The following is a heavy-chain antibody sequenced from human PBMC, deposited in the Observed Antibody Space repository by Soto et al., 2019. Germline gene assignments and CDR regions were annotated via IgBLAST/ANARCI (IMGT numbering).Heavy chain of an antibody. J-gene: IGHJ4*02. CDR1: GFTFSSYG. Sequence: PGGPLRLSCAASGFTFSSYGMHWVRQAPGKGLEWVAVISYDESNKYYADSVKGRFTISRDNSKNTLYLQMNSLRAEDTAVYYCAKGSGWSNYWGQGTLVTVSS. V-gene: IGHV3-30*18. CDR2: ISYDESNK. D-gene: IGHD6-19*01. CDR3: AKGSGWSNY.